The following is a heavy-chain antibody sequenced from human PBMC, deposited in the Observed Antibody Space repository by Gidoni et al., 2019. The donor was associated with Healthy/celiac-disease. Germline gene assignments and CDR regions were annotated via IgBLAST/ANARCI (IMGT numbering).Heavy chain of an antibody. CDR3: ARTTSGRRSQDFDY. D-gene: IGHD1-26*01. J-gene: IGHJ4*02. V-gene: IGHV2-26*01. CDR1: GFSLTIARMG. CDR2: IFSNDEK. Sequence: QVTLKESVPVLCKPTEPLTLTSTVSGFSLTIARMGVRWIRQPPGKALEWLAHIFSNDEKSYSTALKSRLTISKDTSKSQVVLTMTNMEPVDTATYYCARTTSGRRSQDFDYWGQGTLVTVSS.